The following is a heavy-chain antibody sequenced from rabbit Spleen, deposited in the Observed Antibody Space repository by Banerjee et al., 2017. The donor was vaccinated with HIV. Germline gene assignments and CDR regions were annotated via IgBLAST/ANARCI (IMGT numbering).Heavy chain of an antibody. CDR2: IDPAFGHT. CDR1: GFDFNNYG. Sequence: QEQLVESGGGLVQPGGSLKLSCKASGFDFNNYGVSWVRQAPGKGLEWIGYIDPAFGHTYYASWVNGRFTMSSHNAQNTLYLQLNSLTGADTATYFCVRVASGSASGYYLSLYGMDLWGPGTLVTVS. D-gene: IGHD1-1*01. V-gene: IGHV1S47*01. CDR3: VRVASGSASGYYLSLYGMDL. J-gene: IGHJ6*01.